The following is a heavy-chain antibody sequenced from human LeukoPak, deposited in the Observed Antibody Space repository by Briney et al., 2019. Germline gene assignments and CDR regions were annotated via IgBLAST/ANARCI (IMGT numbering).Heavy chain of an antibody. V-gene: IGHV3-21*01. Sequence: AGGSLRLSCAASGFTFSSYTMNWVRQAPGKGLEWVSSISSRSSDIYYADSVKGRFTISRDNAKNSLYLQMNSLGAEDTAVYYCAREGYGDYSQPHDAFDIWGQGTMVTVSS. CDR2: ISSRSSDI. J-gene: IGHJ3*02. CDR1: GFTFSSYT. CDR3: AREGYGDYSQPHDAFDI. D-gene: IGHD4-17*01.